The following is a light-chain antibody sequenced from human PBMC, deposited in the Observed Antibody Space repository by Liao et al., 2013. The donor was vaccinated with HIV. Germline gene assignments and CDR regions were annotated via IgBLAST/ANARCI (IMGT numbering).Light chain of an antibody. CDR1: NIGSKS. CDR3: QVWDSNSDHPYV. Sequence: SYVLTQPPSVSVAPGKTARITCGGNNIGSKSVHWYLQKPGQAPVLVIYYDSDRPSGIPERFSGSNSGNTATLSISRVEAGDEADYYCQVWDSNSDHPYVFGTGTRVTVL. CDR2: YDS. J-gene: IGLJ1*01. V-gene: IGLV3-21*01.